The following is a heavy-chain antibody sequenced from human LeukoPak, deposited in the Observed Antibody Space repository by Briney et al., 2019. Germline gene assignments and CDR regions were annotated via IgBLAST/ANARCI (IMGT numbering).Heavy chain of an antibody. CDR1: GFAVSSNY. V-gene: IGHV3-66*01. CDR3: GRRY. J-gene: IGHJ4*02. Sequence: QTGGSLRLSCAASGFAVSSNYMSWVRQAPGRGLEWVSVIYSSGTTYYGDSVKGRFTISRDNAKNSLYLQMNSLRAEDTAVYYCGRRYWGQGTLVTVSS. CDR2: IYSSGTT.